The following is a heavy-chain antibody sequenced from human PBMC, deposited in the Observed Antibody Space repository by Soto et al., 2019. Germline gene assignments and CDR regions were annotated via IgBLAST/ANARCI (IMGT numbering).Heavy chain of an antibody. CDR3: ARAPRGNYGYPSYFDY. Sequence: PXETLSLTCTVSGGSISSYYWSWIRQPPGKGLEWIGYIYYSGSTNYNPSLKSRVTISVDTSKNQFSLKLSSVTAADTAVYYCARAPRGNYGYPSYFDYWGQGTLVTVSS. CDR2: IYYSGST. J-gene: IGHJ4*02. CDR1: GGSISSYY. V-gene: IGHV4-59*01. D-gene: IGHD3-10*01.